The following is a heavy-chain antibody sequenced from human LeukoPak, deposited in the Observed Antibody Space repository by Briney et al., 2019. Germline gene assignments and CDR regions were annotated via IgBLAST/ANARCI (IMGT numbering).Heavy chain of an antibody. J-gene: IGHJ4*02. V-gene: IGHV4-59*01. CDR2: IYYSGST. D-gene: IGHD6-13*01. CDR1: GGSISSYY. CDR3: ARVKGSSWLYFDY. Sequence: PSETLSLTCTVSGGSISSYYWSWIRQPPGKGLEWIGYIYYSGSTNYNPSLKSRVTISVDTSKNQFSLKLSSVTAADTAVYYCARVKGSSWLYFDYWGQGTLVTVSS.